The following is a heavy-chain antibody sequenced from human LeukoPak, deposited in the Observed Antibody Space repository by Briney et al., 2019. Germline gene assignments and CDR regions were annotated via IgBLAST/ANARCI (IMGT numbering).Heavy chain of an antibody. J-gene: IGHJ4*02. V-gene: IGHV3-23*01. CDR3: AKRGVVIRVILVGFHKEAYYFDS. Sequence: GGSLRRSYAVSGMTLSNYGMSWVRQAPGKGLEWVAGISGSGGGTNYADSVKGRFTISRDNPKNTLYLQMNGLRAEDTAVYFCAKRGVVIRVILVGFHKEAYYFDSWGQGALVTVSS. CDR2: ISGSGGGT. D-gene: IGHD3-22*01. CDR1: GMTLSNYG.